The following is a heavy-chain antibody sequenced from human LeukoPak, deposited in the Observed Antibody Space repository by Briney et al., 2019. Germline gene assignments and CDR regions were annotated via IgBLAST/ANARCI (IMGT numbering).Heavy chain of an antibody. CDR1: GGTFSSYA. Sequence: GASVKVSCKASGGTFSSYAISWVRQAPGQGLEWMGRIIPILGIANYAQKFQGRVTITADKSTSTAYMELSSLRSEDTAVYYCAKDGSGPVNDAFDIWGQGTMVTVSS. CDR2: IIPILGIA. V-gene: IGHV1-69*04. CDR3: AKDGSGPVNDAFDI. J-gene: IGHJ3*02. D-gene: IGHD4-17*01.